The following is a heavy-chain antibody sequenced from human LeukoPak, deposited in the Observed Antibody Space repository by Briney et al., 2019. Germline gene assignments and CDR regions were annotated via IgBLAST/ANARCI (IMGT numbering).Heavy chain of an antibody. CDR3: AKAGGYDPRLGEVY. D-gene: IGHD5-12*01. CDR2: ISGSGGST. Sequence: PGGSLRLSCAASGFAFSSYAMSWVRQAPGKGLEWVSAISGSGGSTYYADSVKGRFTIFRDNSKNTLYLQMNSLRAEDTAVYYCAKAGGYDPRLGEVYWGQGTLVTVSS. V-gene: IGHV3-23*01. CDR1: GFAFSSYA. J-gene: IGHJ4*02.